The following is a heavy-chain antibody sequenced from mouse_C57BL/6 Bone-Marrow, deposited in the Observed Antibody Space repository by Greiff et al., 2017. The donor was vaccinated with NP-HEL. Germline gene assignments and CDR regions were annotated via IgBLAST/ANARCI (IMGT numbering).Heavy chain of an antibody. V-gene: IGHV7-3*01. CDR1: GFTFTDYY. CDR2: IRNKANGYTT. D-gene: IGHD1-1*01. Sequence: DVMLVESGGGSVQPGGSLSLSCAASGFTFTDYYMSWVRQPPGKALEWLGFIRNKANGYTTEYSASVKGRFTISRDNSQSILYLQMNALRAEDSATYYCARRSYYGSSYDYAMDYWGQGTSVTVSS. CDR3: ARRSYYGSSYDYAMDY. J-gene: IGHJ4*01.